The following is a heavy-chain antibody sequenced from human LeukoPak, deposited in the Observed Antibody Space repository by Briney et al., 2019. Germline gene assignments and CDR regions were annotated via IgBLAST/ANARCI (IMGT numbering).Heavy chain of an antibody. CDR3: ARDFLWLVDY. J-gene: IGHJ4*02. CDR1: GFDFINFH. Sequence: GGSLRLSCTASGFDFINFHIHWVRQAPGKGLEWLAFVSKDGNNIYYADSVKGRFTISRDNSKSTLYLQMNSLRADDTAIYYCARDFLWLVDYWGQGTLVTVSS. D-gene: IGHD6-19*01. CDR2: VSKDGNNI. V-gene: IGHV3-30-3*01.